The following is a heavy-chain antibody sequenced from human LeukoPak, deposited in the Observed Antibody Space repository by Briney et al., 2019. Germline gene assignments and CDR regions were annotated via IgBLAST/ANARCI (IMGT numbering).Heavy chain of an antibody. Sequence: SETLSLTCTVSGGSISSGSYYWSWIRQPAGKGLEWIGRIYTSGSTYYNPSLKSRVTISVDTSKNQFSLKLSSVTAADTAVYYCARRRTMIVVVPNAFDIWGQGTMVTVSS. V-gene: IGHV4-61*02. CDR3: ARRRTMIVVVPNAFDI. CDR1: GGSISSGSYY. CDR2: IYTSGST. J-gene: IGHJ3*02. D-gene: IGHD3-22*01.